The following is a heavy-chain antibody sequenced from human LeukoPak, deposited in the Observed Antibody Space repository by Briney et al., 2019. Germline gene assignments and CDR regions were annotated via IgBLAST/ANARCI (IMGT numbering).Heavy chain of an antibody. V-gene: IGHV3-48*01. J-gene: IGHJ4*02. CDR3: ARDQTRGHSDY. Sequence: PGGSLRLSCAASGLISSTYSMNWVRQAPGKGLEWVSQISGNSVTRYYADSVKGRFTISRDNAKNTLYLQMTSLRAEDTAIYYCARDQTRGHSDYWGQGTLVTVSS. CDR1: GLISSTYS. CDR2: ISGNSVTR. D-gene: IGHD1-26*01.